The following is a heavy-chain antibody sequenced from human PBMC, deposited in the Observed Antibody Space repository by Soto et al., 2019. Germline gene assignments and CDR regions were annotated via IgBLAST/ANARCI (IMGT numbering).Heavy chain of an antibody. V-gene: IGHV3-7*01. CDR3: ARLGLDYDAFDI. CDR1: GFTFSSYW. J-gene: IGHJ3*02. Sequence: GGSLRLSCAASGFTFSSYWMNWVRQAPGKGLEWVANIKQDGSEKYYVDSVKGRFTISRDNAKNSLYLQMNSLRAEDSAVYYCARLGLDYDAFDIWGQGTMVTVSS. CDR2: IKQDGSEK. D-gene: IGHD5-12*01.